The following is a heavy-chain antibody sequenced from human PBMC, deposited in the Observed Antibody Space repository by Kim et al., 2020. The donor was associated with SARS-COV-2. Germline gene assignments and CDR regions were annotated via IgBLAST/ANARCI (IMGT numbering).Heavy chain of an antibody. CDR3: ARHGSTWFAFDI. Sequence: GESLKISCQGSGYGFTSYWITWVRQVPGKGLEWMGKIDPIDSFVDYSPSFQGHVTISVDESISAAFLQWSSLKASDTAIYYCARHGSTWFAFDIWGQGTTVTVSS. CDR2: IDPIDSFV. CDR1: GYGFTSYW. V-gene: IGHV5-10-1*01. D-gene: IGHD6-13*01. J-gene: IGHJ3*02.